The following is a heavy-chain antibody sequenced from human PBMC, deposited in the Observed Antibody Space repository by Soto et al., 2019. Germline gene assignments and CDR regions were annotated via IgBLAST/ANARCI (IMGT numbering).Heavy chain of an antibody. CDR1: GFTFSSYA. V-gene: IGHV3-23*01. CDR2: ISGSGGST. J-gene: IGHJ3*02. Sequence: GGSLRLSCAASGFTFSSYAMSWVRQAPGKGLEWVSAISGSGGSTYYADSVKGRFTISRDNSKNTLYLQMNSLRAEDTAVYYCAIEWIIVVVVAAKDMDAFDIWGQGTMVTVSS. CDR3: AIEWIIVVVVAAKDMDAFDI. D-gene: IGHD2-15*01.